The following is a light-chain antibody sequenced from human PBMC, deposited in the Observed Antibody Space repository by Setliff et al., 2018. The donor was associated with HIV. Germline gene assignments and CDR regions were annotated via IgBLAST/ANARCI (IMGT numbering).Light chain of an antibody. J-gene: IGLJ1*01. CDR3: QAWDSSTLYV. CDR1: KLGDKY. V-gene: IGLV3-1*01. CDR2: QDN. Sequence: SYELTQPPSVSVSPGQTASITCSGDKLGDKYACWYQQKPGQSPVLVIYQDNKRPSGIPERFSGSNSGNTATLTISGTQAMDEADYYCQAWDSSTLYVFGTGTKSPS.